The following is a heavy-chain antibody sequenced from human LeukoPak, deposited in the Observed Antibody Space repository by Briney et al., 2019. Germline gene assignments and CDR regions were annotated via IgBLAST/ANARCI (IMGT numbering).Heavy chain of an antibody. CDR3: AREWDRIVGYFDY. J-gene: IGHJ4*02. D-gene: IGHD3-22*01. CDR1: GGSISSGSYY. Sequence: PSETLSLTCTVSGGSISSGSYYWSWIRQPAGKGLEWIGRIYTSGSTNYNPSLKSRVTISVDTSKNQFSLRLSSVTAADTAVYYCAREWDRIVGYFDYWGQGTLVTVSS. CDR2: IYTSGST. V-gene: IGHV4-61*02.